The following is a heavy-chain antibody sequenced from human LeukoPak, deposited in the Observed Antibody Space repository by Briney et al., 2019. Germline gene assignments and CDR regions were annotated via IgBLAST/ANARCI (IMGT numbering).Heavy chain of an antibody. CDR2: ISGSGGST. Sequence: GGSLRLSCAASGFTFSSYGMHWVRQAPGKGLEWVSAISGSGGSTYYADSMKGRFTISRDNSKDTLYLQMNSLRGQDPAVYYCAKDRGAMVTRFDHRGQGTLVTVSS. CDR1: GFTFSSYG. CDR3: AKDRGAMVTRFDH. V-gene: IGHV3-23*01. J-gene: IGHJ4*02. D-gene: IGHD5-18*01.